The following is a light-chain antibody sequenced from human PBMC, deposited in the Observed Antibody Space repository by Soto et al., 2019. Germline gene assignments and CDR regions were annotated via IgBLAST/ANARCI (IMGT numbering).Light chain of an antibody. V-gene: IGLV1-51*02. CDR1: TSNMAKNF. Sequence: QSVLTQPPSVSAAPGQKVSISCSGGTSNMAKNFVSWYQQFPGAAPKLLMYEDNKRPSGIPDRFSGSKSGTSATLGITVLQTGDEADYYCGTWDSSLRTVVIGGGTKLTVL. J-gene: IGLJ2*01. CDR2: EDN. CDR3: GTWDSSLRTVV.